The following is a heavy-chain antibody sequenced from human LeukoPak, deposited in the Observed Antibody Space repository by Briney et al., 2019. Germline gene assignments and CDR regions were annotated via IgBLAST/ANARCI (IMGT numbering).Heavy chain of an antibody. V-gene: IGHV3-30-3*01. Sequence: GGSLRLSCAASGFTFSSYPMHWVRQAPGKGLEWVAFISYDGSNKYFADSVKGRFTISRDNSKNTLYLQMNSLRGEDTAVYYCAGDFVAVAGNGDYWGQGTLVTVSS. CDR2: ISYDGSNK. CDR1: GFTFSSYP. CDR3: AGDFVAVAGNGDY. D-gene: IGHD6-19*01. J-gene: IGHJ4*02.